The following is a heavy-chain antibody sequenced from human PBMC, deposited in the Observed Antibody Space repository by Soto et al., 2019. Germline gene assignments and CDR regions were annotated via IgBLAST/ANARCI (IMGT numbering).Heavy chain of an antibody. CDR2: ISGSGGST. D-gene: IGHD4-17*01. J-gene: IGHJ4*02. V-gene: IGHV3-23*01. CDR3: AKEPYGDYSGDFEH. CDR1: GFTFSSYA. Sequence: GGSLRLSCGASGFTFSSYAMSWVRQVTGKGLEWVSTISGSGGSTYYADSVKGRFTISRDNSKNTLYLQMNSLRAEDTAVYYCAKEPYGDYSGDFEHCGQGPLVNVAS.